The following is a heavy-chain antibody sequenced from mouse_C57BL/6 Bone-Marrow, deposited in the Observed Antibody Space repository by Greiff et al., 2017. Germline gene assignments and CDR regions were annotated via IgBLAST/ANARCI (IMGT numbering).Heavy chain of an antibody. J-gene: IGHJ2*01. V-gene: IGHV1-64*01. CDR1: GYTFTSYW. CDR2: IHPNSGST. CDR3: ARSRGSYYFDY. Sequence: QVQLKQPGAELVKPGASVKLSCKASGYTFTSYWMHWVKQRPGQGLEWIGMIHPNSGSTNYNEKFKSKATLTVDKSSSTAYMQLSSLTSEDSAVYYCARSRGSYYFDYWGQGTTLTVSS.